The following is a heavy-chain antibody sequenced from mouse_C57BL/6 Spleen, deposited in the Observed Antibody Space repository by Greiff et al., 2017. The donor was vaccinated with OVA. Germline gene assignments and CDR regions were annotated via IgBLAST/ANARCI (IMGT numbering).Heavy chain of an antibody. CDR2: IRNKANGYTT. Sequence: EVHLVESGGGLVQPGGSLSLSCAASGFTFTDYYMSWVRQPPGKALEWLGFIRNKANGYTTEYSASVKGRFTISRDNSQSILYLQMNALRAEDSATYYCARTPTASYAMDYWGQGTSVTVSS. CDR1: GFTFTDYY. J-gene: IGHJ4*01. V-gene: IGHV7-3*01. D-gene: IGHD4-1*02. CDR3: ARTPTASYAMDY.